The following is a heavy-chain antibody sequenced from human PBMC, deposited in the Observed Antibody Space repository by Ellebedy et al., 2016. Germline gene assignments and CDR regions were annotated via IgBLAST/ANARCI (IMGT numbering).Heavy chain of an antibody. V-gene: IGHV3-30-3*01. CDR1: GFTFSSYA. D-gene: IGHD5-12*01. CDR3: ARDLSVVDTIFDY. CDR2: ISYDGSNK. J-gene: IGHJ4*02. Sequence: GESLKISCAASGFTFSSYAMHWVRQAPGKGLEWVAVISYDGSNKYYADSVKGRFTISRDNSKNTLYLQMNRLRAEDTAVYYCARDLSVVDTIFDYWGQGTLVTVSS.